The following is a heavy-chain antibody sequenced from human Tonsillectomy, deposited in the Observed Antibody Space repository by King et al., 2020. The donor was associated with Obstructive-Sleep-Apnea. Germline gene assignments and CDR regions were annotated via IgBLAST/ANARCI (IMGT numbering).Heavy chain of an antibody. Sequence: VQLQESGPGLVKPSETLSLTCRVSGDSISNNYWSWIRQPPGKGLEWIGCGYYSGNTNYNPSLKSRVTISIDTSKNQLSLKLSSVTAADTAVYHCARRHGGGTVSFDSWGQGTLVTVSS. J-gene: IGHJ4*02. CDR1: GDSISNNY. CDR3: ARRHGGGTVSFDS. D-gene: IGHD2-15*01. CDR2: GYYSGNT. V-gene: IGHV4-59*08.